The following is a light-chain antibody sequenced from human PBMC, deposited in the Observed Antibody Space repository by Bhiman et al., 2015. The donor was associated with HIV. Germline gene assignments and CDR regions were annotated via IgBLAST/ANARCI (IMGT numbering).Light chain of an antibody. J-gene: IGLJ1*01. CDR1: KLGDRY. CDR2: QDT. V-gene: IGLV3-1*01. Sequence: SYELTQPPSVSVSPGQTASITCSGDKLGDRYAGWFQLKPGQSPVLVIYQDTKRPSGIPERFSGSNSGHTATLTISGTQPMDEGDYYCQAWDRDSYAYVFGPGTKVTVL. CDR3: QAWDRDSYAYV.